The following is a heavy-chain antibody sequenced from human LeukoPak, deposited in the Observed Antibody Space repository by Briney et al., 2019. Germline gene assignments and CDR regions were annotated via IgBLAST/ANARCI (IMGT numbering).Heavy chain of an antibody. D-gene: IGHD3-16*02. V-gene: IGHV1-69*05. CDR2: IIPIFGTA. Sequence: ASEKVSCKASGGTFSSYAISWVRQAPGQGLEWMGRIIPIFGTANYAQKFQGRVTITTDESTSTAYMELSSLRSEDTAVYYCARNYVWGSYRYINYFDYWGQGTLVTVSS. J-gene: IGHJ4*02. CDR1: GGTFSSYA. CDR3: ARNYVWGSYRYINYFDY.